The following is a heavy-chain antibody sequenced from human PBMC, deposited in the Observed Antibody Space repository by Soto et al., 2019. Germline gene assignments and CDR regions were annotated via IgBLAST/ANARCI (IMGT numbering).Heavy chain of an antibody. CDR2: FDPEDGET. CDR3: ATFCSSTSCYAHNGSPYYYGTDV. V-gene: IGHV1-24*01. J-gene: IGHJ6*02. Sequence: ASVKVSCKVSGYTLTELSMHWVRQAPGKGLEWMGGFDPEDGETIYAQKFQGRVTMTEDTSTDTAYMELSSLRSEDTAVYYCATFCSSTSCYAHNGSPYYYGTDVWGQGTTVTVSS. D-gene: IGHD2-2*01. CDR1: GYTLTELS.